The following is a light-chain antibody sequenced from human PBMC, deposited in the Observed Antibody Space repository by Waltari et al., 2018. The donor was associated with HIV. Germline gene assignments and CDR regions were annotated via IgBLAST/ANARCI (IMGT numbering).Light chain of an antibody. Sequence: QAVLAQSLSASATPGQTDTSSSAVGSSNLGTCAVHWYQHVPGTAPKPFLVADGQRPSGVPDRFSGSKSGTSASLTISGLQSADEADYYCATWDDSLNGPVFGGGTRLTVL. CDR1: SSNLGTCA. V-gene: IGLV1-44*01. CDR2: ADG. J-gene: IGLJ3*02. CDR3: ATWDDSLNGPV.